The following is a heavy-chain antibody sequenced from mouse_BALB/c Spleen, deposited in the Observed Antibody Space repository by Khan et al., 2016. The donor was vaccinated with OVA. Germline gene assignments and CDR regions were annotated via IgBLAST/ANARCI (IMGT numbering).Heavy chain of an antibody. CDR3: AGETTTSYWYFDV. CDR2: IDPSDSET. J-gene: IGHJ1*01. V-gene: IGHV1-59*01. Sequence: QVQLQQPGAELVRPGTSVKLSCKASGYSFTSYWMHWVKQRPGQGLEWIGIIDPSDSETKLNQKFKDKATMTVDTSSSTAYMQLRSLTSEDSAVYYCAGETTTSYWYFDVWGAGITVTVSS. CDR1: GYSFTSYW. D-gene: IGHD1-1*01.